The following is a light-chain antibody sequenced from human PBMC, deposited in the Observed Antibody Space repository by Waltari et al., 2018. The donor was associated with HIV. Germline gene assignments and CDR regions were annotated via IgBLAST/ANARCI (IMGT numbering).Light chain of an antibody. CDR1: QSVSSN. V-gene: IGKV3-15*01. CDR2: GAS. CDR3: QQCADWPLS. Sequence: EIVMTQSPATLSVSPGERATLSCRASQSVSSNLGWYQQKPGQAPRLLIYGASMRATGIAARFSGSGSGTEFTLTISSLQSEDFAVYYCQQCADWPLSFGGGTEVEIK. J-gene: IGKJ4*01.